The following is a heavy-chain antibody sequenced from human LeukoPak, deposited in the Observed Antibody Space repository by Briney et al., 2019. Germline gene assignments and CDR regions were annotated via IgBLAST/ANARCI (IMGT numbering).Heavy chain of an antibody. Sequence: ASVKVSCKASGYTFTGYYMHWVRQAPGQGLEWMGWINPNSGGTNYAQKFQGRVTMTRDTSISTAYMELSRLRSDDTAVYYCAVEITGSPGDWFDPWGQGTLVTVSS. CDR2: INPNSGGT. D-gene: IGHD1-20*01. CDR1: GYTFTGYY. V-gene: IGHV1-2*02. CDR3: AVEITGSPGDWFDP. J-gene: IGHJ5*02.